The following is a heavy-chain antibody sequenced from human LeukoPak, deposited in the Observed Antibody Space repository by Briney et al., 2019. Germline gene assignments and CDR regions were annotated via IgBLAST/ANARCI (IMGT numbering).Heavy chain of an antibody. CDR3: GRNVRPYSSSRYLDY. CDR1: GYSFTSYC. V-gene: IGHV5-51*01. D-gene: IGHD6-13*01. J-gene: IGHJ4*02. CDR2: ICPGDSDT. Sequence: AGESLKISCKTSGYSFTSYCIGWVRQMSGRGLEWMGIICPGDSDTRYSPSFQGQVTISADKSLRTAYLQWSSLNASDTAMYYCGRNVRPYSSSRYLDYWAQGILVNVSS.